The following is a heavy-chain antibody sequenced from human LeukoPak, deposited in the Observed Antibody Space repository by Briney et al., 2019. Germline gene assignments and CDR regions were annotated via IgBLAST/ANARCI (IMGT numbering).Heavy chain of an antibody. J-gene: IGHJ4*02. V-gene: IGHV4-34*01. Sequence: SETLSLTCAVYGVSLSGYYWSWIRQPPGKGLEWSGEISHGGSANYNPSLTSRVTISVDKSRTQFSLRLSSVTAADTAVYYCARLVYGTYDFWSGYPVGYFDFWGQGTLVTVSS. CDR3: ARLVYGTYDFWSGYPVGYFDF. D-gene: IGHD3-3*01. CDR2: ISHGGSA. CDR1: GVSLSGYY.